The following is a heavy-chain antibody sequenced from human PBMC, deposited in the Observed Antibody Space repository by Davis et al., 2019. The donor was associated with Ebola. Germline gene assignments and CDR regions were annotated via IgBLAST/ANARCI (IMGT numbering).Heavy chain of an antibody. CDR3: ARGGYTKASDS. CDR2: IYPGDSET. D-gene: IGHD6-13*01. CDR1: GYSFTTYW. V-gene: IGHV5-51*01. J-gene: IGHJ4*02. Sequence: GESLKISCKGSGYSFTTYWIAWVRQTPAKGLEWMGIIYPGDSETRYSPSFQGQVTISADKSINTAYLQWSSLKASDTAMYYCARGGYTKASDSWGQGTLVTVSS.